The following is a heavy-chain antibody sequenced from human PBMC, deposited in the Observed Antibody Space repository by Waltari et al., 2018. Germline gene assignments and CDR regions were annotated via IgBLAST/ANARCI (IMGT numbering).Heavy chain of an antibody. J-gene: IGHJ4*02. CDR2: VWFDGSQQ. D-gene: IGHD3-10*01. CDR3: AKDAFGNTYLDY. Sequence: QVQLVESGGGVVQPGRSLRLSWAAAGFPFSTFGMPWVRQAPGKGLEWVALVWFDGSQQYYADSVRGRFTISRDNSKRVLYLDMGSLRADDTAIYYCAKDAFGNTYLDYWGQGTLVTVSS. V-gene: IGHV3-33*06. CDR1: GFPFSTFG.